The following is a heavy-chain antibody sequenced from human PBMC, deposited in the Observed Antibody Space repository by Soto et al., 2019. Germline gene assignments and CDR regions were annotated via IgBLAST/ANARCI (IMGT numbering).Heavy chain of an antibody. J-gene: IGHJ6*02. CDR1: GGTFSSYA. V-gene: IGHV1-69*12. Sequence: QVQLVQSGAEVKKPGSPVKVSCKASGGTFSSYAISWVRQAPGQGLEWMGGIIPIFGTANYAQKFQGRVTITADESTSTAYMELSSLRSEDTAVYYCARDRVVVVVAAIHYYGMDVWGQGTTVTVSS. CDR3: ARDRVVVVVAAIHYYGMDV. CDR2: IIPIFGTA. D-gene: IGHD2-15*01.